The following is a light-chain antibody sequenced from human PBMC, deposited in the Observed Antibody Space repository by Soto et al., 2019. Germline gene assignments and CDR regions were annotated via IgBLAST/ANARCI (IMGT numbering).Light chain of an antibody. V-gene: IGKV3-11*01. J-gene: IGKJ2*01. CDR2: DAS. Sequence: EIVLTQSPATLSLSPGERATLSCRASQSVSSYLDWYQQKPGQAPRLLIYDASNRATGIPARFSGSGSGTDFTLTISSLEPEDFAVYYCQQRSNWPPYTFGQWTKLEIK. CDR3: QQRSNWPPYT. CDR1: QSVSSY.